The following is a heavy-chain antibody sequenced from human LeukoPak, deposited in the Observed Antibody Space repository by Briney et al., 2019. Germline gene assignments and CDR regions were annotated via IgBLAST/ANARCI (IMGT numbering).Heavy chain of an antibody. V-gene: IGHV3-23*01. CDR3: AKATGTLGN. D-gene: IGHD1-1*01. J-gene: IGHJ4*02. Sequence: GGSLRLSCAASGFTLSSYAMSWVRQAPGKGLEWVSTIRNSDDNTYYADSVKGRFTISRDNSKNTLYLQTNSLTAEDTAIYYCAKATGTLGNWGQGTLVTVSA. CDR2: IRNSDDNT. CDR1: GFTLSSYA.